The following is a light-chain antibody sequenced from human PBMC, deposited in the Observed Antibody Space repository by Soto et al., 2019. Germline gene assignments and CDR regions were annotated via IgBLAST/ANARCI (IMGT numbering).Light chain of an antibody. CDR1: QTVPSRY. CDR2: DAS. Sequence: EIVLTQSPGTLSLSPGERATLSCRASQTVPSRYLAWYQQKAGQAPRLLVFDASTRATGIPDRFSGSGSGTDFTLTISRLEPEDFAVYYCLQFAISPKTFGQGTKVEIK. J-gene: IGKJ1*01. V-gene: IGKV3-20*01. CDR3: LQFAISPKT.